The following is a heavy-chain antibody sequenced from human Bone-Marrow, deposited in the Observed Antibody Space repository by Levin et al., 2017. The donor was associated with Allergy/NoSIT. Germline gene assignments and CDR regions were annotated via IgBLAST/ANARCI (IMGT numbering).Heavy chain of an antibody. CDR2: ILHDGNNK. Sequence: PGGSLRLSCAVSGFTFSGYAMHWVRQAPGKGLEWVAVILHDGNNKYYADSVKGRFTISRDNSKSTLYLQLNSLRPEDSAVYYCARIIRMPVAGTNYFDSWGQGTLVTVS. CDR3: ARIIRMPVAGTNYFDS. CDR1: GFTFSGYA. V-gene: IGHV3-30*04. J-gene: IGHJ4*02. D-gene: IGHD6-19*01.